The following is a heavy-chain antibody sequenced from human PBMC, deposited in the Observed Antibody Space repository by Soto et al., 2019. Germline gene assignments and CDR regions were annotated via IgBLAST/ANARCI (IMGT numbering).Heavy chain of an antibody. J-gene: IGHJ5*02. D-gene: IGHD1-26*01. Sequence: PSETLSLTCTVSGGSISSSSYYWGWIRQPPGKGLEWIGSIYYSGSTYYNPSLKSRVTISVDTSKNQFSLKLSSVTAADTAVYYCARVSGWELPNWFDPWGQGNLVTVSS. CDR3: ARVSGWELPNWFDP. V-gene: IGHV4-39*01. CDR2: IYYSGST. CDR1: GGSISSSSYY.